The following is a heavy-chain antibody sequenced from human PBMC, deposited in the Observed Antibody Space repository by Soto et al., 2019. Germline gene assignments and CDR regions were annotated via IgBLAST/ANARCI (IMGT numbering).Heavy chain of an antibody. Sequence: VGSLRLCCAVSGFTFRRCVMSVVRQATGKGLEWVSGISRSGGSTYHADAVKGRFTISRDNSKNKMYLQMNSLRAEDTAIYYCAKGKISSGWLLDYWGQGTLVTVPQ. D-gene: IGHD6-13*01. CDR3: AKGKISSGWLLDY. CDR2: ISRSGGST. J-gene: IGHJ4*02. CDR1: GFTFRRCV. V-gene: IGHV3-23*01.